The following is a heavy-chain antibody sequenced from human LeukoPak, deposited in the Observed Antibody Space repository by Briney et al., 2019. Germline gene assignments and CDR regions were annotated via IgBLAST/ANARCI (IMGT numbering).Heavy chain of an antibody. CDR3: TRDRAPLSYCTTTDCHPFFDY. J-gene: IGHJ4*02. Sequence: GGSLRLSCTVSGFNFGDYAMSWFRQAPGQGLEWIGFIRSKSYGGTTEYAASVRGRFTISRDDSKSIAYLQLNSLKTEDTAVYFCTRDRAPLSYCTTTDCHPFFDYWGQGTLVTVSS. D-gene: IGHD2-8*01. V-gene: IGHV3-49*03. CDR1: GFNFGDYA. CDR2: IRSKSYGGTT.